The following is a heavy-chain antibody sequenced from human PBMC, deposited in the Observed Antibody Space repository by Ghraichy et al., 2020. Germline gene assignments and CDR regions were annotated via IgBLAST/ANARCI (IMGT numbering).Heavy chain of an antibody. CDR3: ASKAAILYSGSYAPLRFDP. V-gene: IGHV4-34*01. CDR2: INHSGST. Sequence: SETLSLTCAVYGGSFSGYYWSWIRQPPGKGLEWIGEINHSGSTNYNPSLKSRVTISVDTSKNQFSLKLSSVTAADTAVYYCASKAAILYSGSYAPLRFDPWGQGTLVTVSS. J-gene: IGHJ5*02. D-gene: IGHD1-26*01. CDR1: GGSFSGYY.